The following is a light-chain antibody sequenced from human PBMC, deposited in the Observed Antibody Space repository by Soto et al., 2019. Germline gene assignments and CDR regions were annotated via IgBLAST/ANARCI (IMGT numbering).Light chain of an antibody. CDR3: QRYNSAPQT. CDR1: QGISSY. CDR2: AAS. J-gene: IGKJ1*01. V-gene: IGKV1-27*01. Sequence: DIQMTQSPSSLSASVGDRVTITCRASQGISSYLAWYQQKPGKVPKLLIFAASTLQSGVPSRFSGSGSGTDFTLTISSLQPADVATYYCQRYNSAPQTFGQGTKVEIK.